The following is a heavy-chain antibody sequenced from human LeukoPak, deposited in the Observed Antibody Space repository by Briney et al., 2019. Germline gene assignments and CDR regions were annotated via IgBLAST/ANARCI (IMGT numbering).Heavy chain of an antibody. V-gene: IGHV1-8*01. CDR1: GYTFTSYD. Sequence: ASVKVSCKASGYTFTSYDINWVRQATGQGLEWMGWMNPNSGNTGYAQKFQGRVTMTRDTSTSTVYMELSSLRSEDTAVYYCARGISSWGRDWGQGTLVTVSS. CDR3: ARGISSWGRD. CDR2: MNPNSGNT. J-gene: IGHJ4*02. D-gene: IGHD6-13*01.